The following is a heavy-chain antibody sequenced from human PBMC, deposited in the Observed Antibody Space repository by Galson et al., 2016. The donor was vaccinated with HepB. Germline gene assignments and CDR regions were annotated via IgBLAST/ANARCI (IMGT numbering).Heavy chain of an antibody. CDR2: ISPYNGNA. CDR3: ARGGGRGYSYRGDY. D-gene: IGHD5-18*01. CDR1: GYTFTDYG. V-gene: IGHV1-18*04. J-gene: IGHJ4*02. Sequence: SVKVSCKASGYTFTDYGINWVRQAPGQGLEWMGWISPYNGNANYVEKLQGRVTMTTGTSTSTVYMELRSLRSDDTAVYYCARGGGRGYSYRGDYWGQGTLVTVSS.